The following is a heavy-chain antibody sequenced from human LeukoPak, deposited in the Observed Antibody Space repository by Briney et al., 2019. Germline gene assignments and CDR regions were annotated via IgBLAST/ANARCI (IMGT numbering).Heavy chain of an antibody. CDR1: GFTVSNNY. V-gene: IGHV3-66*02. Sequence: GGSLRLSCAASGFTVSNNYMSWVRQAPGKGLEWVSIIYTGGSTDYVDSVKGRFTISRDNSKNTLYLQMDSLRAEDTAVYYCARDRGNGVSDVWGQGTMVTVSS. D-gene: IGHD4-23*01. CDR3: ARDRGNGVSDV. CDR2: IYTGGST. J-gene: IGHJ3*01.